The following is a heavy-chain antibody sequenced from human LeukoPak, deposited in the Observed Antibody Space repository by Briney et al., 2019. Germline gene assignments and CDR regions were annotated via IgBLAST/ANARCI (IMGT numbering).Heavy chain of an antibody. Sequence: ASVKVSCKASGYTFTSYGISWVRQAPGQGLEWMGIINPSGGSTSYAQKFQGRVTMTRDTSTSTVYMELSSLRSEDTAVYYCAREVGDAVAGLFDYWGQGTLVTVSS. J-gene: IGHJ4*02. CDR3: AREVGDAVAGLFDY. V-gene: IGHV1-46*01. CDR2: INPSGGST. CDR1: GYTFTSYG. D-gene: IGHD6-19*01.